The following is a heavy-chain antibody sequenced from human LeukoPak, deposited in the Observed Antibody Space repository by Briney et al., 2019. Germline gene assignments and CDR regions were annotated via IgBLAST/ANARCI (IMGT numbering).Heavy chain of an antibody. CDR2: ISAYNGNT. J-gene: IGHJ4*02. Sequence: SVKDSCKASGYTFTSYGISWVRQAPGQGLEWMGWISAYNGNTNYAQKLQGRVTMTTDTSTSTAYMELRSLRSDDTAVYYCARPSSGWASYYFDYWGQGTLVPVSS. D-gene: IGHD6-19*01. CDR1: GYTFTSYG. V-gene: IGHV1-18*01. CDR3: ARPSSGWASYYFDY.